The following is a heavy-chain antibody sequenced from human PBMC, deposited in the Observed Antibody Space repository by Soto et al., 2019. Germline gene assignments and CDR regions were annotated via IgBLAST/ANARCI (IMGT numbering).Heavy chain of an antibody. V-gene: IGHV4-39*01. CDR2: LYQSGTT. CDR3: ARQFESASYFNY. J-gene: IGHJ4*02. D-gene: IGHD3-10*01. Sequence: QLQLQESGPGLVRSSETLSLTCSVSGASISTSSDFWGWIRQAPGKGLEWIGNLYQSGTTRRNPSLTGRVSIFVDRSKNQFTLELNSATAADRAVYYCARQFESASYFNYWGQGILVTVSS. CDR1: GASISTSSDF.